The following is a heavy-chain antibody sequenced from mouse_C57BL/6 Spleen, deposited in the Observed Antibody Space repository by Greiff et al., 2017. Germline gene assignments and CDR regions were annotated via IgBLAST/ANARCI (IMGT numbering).Heavy chain of an antibody. D-gene: IGHD2-1*01. J-gene: IGHJ2*01. Sequence: EVQLQQSGPELVKPGASVKISCKASGYTFTDYYMNWVKQSHGKSLEWIGDINPNNGGTSYNQKFKGKATLTVDQSSSTAYMELRSLTSEDSAVYYCARDGNYCYWGQGTTLTVSS. CDR3: ARDGNYCY. CDR2: INPNNGGT. V-gene: IGHV1-26*01. CDR1: GYTFTDYY.